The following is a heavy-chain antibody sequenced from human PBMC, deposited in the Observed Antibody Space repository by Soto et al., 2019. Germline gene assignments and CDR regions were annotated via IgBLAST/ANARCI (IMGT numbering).Heavy chain of an antibody. CDR2: IYYSGRT. Sequence: PSETLSLTCAVCDGSISSYYWSWIRQPPGKGLEWIGYIYYSGRTNYNPSLKSRVTISVGTSKNQFSLKLSSVTAADTAVYYCARGGDASSSFDYWGQGTLLTVSS. D-gene: IGHD6-6*01. V-gene: IGHV4-59*01. J-gene: IGHJ4*02. CDR1: DGSISSYY. CDR3: ARGGDASSSFDY.